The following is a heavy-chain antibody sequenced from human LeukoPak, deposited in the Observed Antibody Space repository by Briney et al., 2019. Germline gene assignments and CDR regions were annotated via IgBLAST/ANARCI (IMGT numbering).Heavy chain of an antibody. CDR1: GYIFTGYY. V-gene: IGHV1-2*02. D-gene: IGHD4-17*01. CDR3: ATYSGDWRFDY. J-gene: IGHJ4*02. Sequence: ASVKVSCKASGYIFTGYYMHWVRQAPGQGLEWMGWINPNNGGTNYAQKFQGRVTMTRDTSVSTAYMELNSLISDDTALYYCATYSGDWRFDYWGQGTLVTVSS. CDR2: INPNNGGT.